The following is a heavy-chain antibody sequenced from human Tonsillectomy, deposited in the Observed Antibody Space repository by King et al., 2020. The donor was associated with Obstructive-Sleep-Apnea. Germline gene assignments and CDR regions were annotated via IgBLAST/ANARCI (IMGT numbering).Heavy chain of an antibody. D-gene: IGHD6-19*01. V-gene: IGHV3-30*04. J-gene: IGHJ4*02. CDR3: ARDLRYGSGWFSITYYFDY. Sequence: VQLVESGGGVVQPGRSLRLSCAASGFTFSSYAMNWVRQAPGKGLEWVAVMSYDGSNKYYADSVKGRFTISRDNSKNTLYLQMNSLRAEDTAVYYCARDLRYGSGWFSITYYFDYWGQGTLVTVSS. CDR2: MSYDGSNK. CDR1: GFTFSSYA.